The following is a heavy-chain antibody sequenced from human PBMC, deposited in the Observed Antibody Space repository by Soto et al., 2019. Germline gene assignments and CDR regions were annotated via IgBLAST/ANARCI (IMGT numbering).Heavy chain of an antibody. CDR3: ARVYHVWGDAFDI. V-gene: IGHV1-18*01. CDR1: GYTFTSYG. Sequence: QVQLVQSGAEVKKPGASVKVSCKASGYTFTSYGISWVRQAPGQGLEWMGWISAYNGNPNYAQKLQGRVTMTTDTSTRTAYRVLRSLRSDYTAVSYCARVYHVWGDAFDIWGQGTMVTVSS. CDR2: ISAYNGNP. D-gene: IGHD3-16*01. J-gene: IGHJ3*02.